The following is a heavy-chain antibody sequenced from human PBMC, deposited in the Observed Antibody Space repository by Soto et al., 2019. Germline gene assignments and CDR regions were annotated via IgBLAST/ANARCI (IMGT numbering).Heavy chain of an antibody. Sequence: QLQLQESGPGLVKPWETLSLTCSVSGGSISSSSYYWGWIRQPPGKGLEWTGSIYYSGSTYYNPSIRRRVTISGDTTEKQWSVKLISLTAAETAVYYCVRLTRDPRIDLWGEGALVTVSS. D-gene: IGHD3-10*01. J-gene: IGHJ5*02. CDR1: GGSISSSSYY. CDR3: VRLTRDPRIDL. CDR2: IYYSGST. V-gene: IGHV4-39*01.